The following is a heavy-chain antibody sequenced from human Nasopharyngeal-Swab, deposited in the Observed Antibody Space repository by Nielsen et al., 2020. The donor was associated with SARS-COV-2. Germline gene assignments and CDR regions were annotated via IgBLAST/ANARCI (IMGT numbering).Heavy chain of an antibody. CDR3: ARAMDTAMVWYYFDY. V-gene: IGHV4-4*02. J-gene: IGHJ4*02. CDR2: IYHSGIT. CDR1: DGSISSSNW. Sequence: SETLSLTCAVSDGSISSSNWWSWVRQPPGKGLEWIGEIYHSGITNYNPSLKSRVTISVDKSKNQFSLKLSSVTAADTAVYYCARAMDTAMVWYYFDYWGQGTLVTVSS. D-gene: IGHD5-18*01.